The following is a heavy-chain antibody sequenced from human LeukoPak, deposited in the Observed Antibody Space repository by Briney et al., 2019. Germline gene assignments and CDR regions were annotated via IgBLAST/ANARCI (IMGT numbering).Heavy chain of an antibody. CDR2: IYSGGST. J-gene: IGHJ4*02. D-gene: IGHD1-26*01. V-gene: IGHV3-66*01. CDR3: AREKVRELPDY. Sequence: GGSLRLTCAASGFTVSSNYMSWVRQAPGKGLEWVSVIYSGGSTYYADSVKGRFTISRDNAKNSLYLQMNSLRAEDTAVYYCAREKVRELPDYWGQGTLVTVSS. CDR1: GFTVSSNY.